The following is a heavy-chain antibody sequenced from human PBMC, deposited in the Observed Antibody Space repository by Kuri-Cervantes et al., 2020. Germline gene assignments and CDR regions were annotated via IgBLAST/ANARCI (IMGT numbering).Heavy chain of an antibody. CDR1: GGTFSSYA. CDR3: ARTLTYNDYAYYYYMDV. D-gene: IGHD4-17*01. Sequence: SVKVSCKASGGTFSSYAISWVRQAPGQGLEWLGGIIPLFGTANYTQKFHGRVTFTTDESASTAYMDLTSLRSEDTAVYYCARTLTYNDYAYYYYMDVWGKGTTVTVSS. V-gene: IGHV1-69*05. CDR2: IIPLFGTA. J-gene: IGHJ6*03.